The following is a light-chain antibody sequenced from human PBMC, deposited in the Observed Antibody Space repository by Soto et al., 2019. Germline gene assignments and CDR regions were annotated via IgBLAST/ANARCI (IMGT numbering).Light chain of an antibody. V-gene: IGLV2-14*01. CDR3: SSYTSSSTLVYV. Sequence: QSALTQPASVSGSPGQSITISCTGTSSDVGRYNYVSWYQQHPGKAPKLMISDVSNRPSGVSNRFSGSMSGNTASLTISGLQAEDEADYYCSSYTSSSTLVYVFGTGTKLTVL. CDR2: DVS. J-gene: IGLJ1*01. CDR1: SSDVGRYNY.